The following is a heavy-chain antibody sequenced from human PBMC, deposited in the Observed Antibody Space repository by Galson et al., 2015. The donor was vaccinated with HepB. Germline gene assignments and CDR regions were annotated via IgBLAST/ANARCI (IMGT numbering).Heavy chain of an antibody. V-gene: IGHV1-18*01. Sequence: SVKVSCKASGYSFSNYGLSWKRQAPGPGLEWMGWFSGYDGSTNYAQKFQGRVTMTADASTGTAYLELRNLRSDDTAVYYCARDSRLELRLNNYFSYGMDVWGQGSAVTVS. J-gene: IGHJ6*02. D-gene: IGHD1-1*01. CDR1: GYSFSNYG. CDR3: ARDSRLELRLNNYFSYGMDV. CDR2: FSGYDGST.